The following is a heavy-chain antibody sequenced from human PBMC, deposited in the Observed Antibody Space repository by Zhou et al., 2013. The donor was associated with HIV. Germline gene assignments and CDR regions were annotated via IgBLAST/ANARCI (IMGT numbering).Heavy chain of an antibody. V-gene: IGHV1-8*03. CDR3: ARAGGGGYFDWLGVDAFDI. CDR2: MNPNSGNT. CDR1: GYTFTSYD. Sequence: QVQLVQSGAEVKKPGASVKVSCKASGYTFTSYDINWVRQATGQGLEWMGWMNPNSGNTGYAQKFQGRVTITRNTSISTAYMELSSLRSEDTAVYYCARAGGGGYFDWLGVDAFDIWGQGTMVTVSS. D-gene: IGHD3-9*01. J-gene: IGHJ3*02.